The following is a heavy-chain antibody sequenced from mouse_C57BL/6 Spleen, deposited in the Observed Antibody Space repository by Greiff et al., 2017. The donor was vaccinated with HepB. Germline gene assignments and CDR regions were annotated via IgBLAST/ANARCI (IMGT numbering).Heavy chain of an antibody. CDR3: ARRGAYSNRWYFDV. CDR2: IYWDYDK. D-gene: IGHD2-5*01. J-gene: IGHJ1*03. CDR1: GFSLSTSGMA. Sequence: QVTLKESGPGILQSSQTLSLTCSFSGFSLSTSGMALSWIRQPSGKGLEWLAHIYWDYDKRYNPSLKSRLTISKDTSRNQVFLKITSVDTADTATYYCARRGAYSNRWYFDVWGTGTTVTVSS. V-gene: IGHV8-12*01.